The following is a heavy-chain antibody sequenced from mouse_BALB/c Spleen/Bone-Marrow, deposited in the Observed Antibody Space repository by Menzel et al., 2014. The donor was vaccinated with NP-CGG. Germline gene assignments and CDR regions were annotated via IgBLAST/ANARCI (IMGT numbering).Heavy chain of an antibody. CDR1: GFDFRRYW. V-gene: IGHV4-1*02. CDR3: ARLNYYGNLFV. Sequence: VQLQQSGGGLVQPGGSLKLSCAASGFDFRRYWMSWVRQAPGKGLEWIGEINPDSSTINYTPSLKGKFIISRDNAKNTLYLQMTKVRSEDTALYYCARLNYYGNLFVWGAGTTVTVSS. CDR2: INPDSSTI. J-gene: IGHJ1*01. D-gene: IGHD1-1*01.